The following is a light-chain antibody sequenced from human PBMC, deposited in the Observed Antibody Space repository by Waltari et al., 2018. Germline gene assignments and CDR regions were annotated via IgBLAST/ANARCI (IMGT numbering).Light chain of an antibody. V-gene: IGKV3-15*01. CDR1: HSIRNN. CDR2: GES. CDR3: QQFNTWWT. Sequence: EIVLTQSPATLSVSPGERATLFCRASHSIRNNLAWYQQKPGQAPRLLIYGESTRATGSPARFSGSGSGTEFTLTISSLQSEDFAVYYCQQFNTWWTFGQGTKVEFK. J-gene: IGKJ1*01.